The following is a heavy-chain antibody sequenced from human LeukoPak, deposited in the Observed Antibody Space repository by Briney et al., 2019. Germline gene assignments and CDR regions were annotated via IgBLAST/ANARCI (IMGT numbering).Heavy chain of an antibody. CDR3: AKSAYYDSSGFYREYYFDY. D-gene: IGHD3-22*01. CDR2: ISGSGGST. CDR1: GFTFSNYA. Sequence: GGSLRLSCAGSGFTFSNYAMTWVRQAPGKGLEWVSTISGSGGSTYYADSVKGRFTISRDNSKNTLHLQMNSLRAEDTAVYYCAKSAYYDSSGFYREYYFDYWGQGTLVTVSS. V-gene: IGHV3-23*01. J-gene: IGHJ4*02.